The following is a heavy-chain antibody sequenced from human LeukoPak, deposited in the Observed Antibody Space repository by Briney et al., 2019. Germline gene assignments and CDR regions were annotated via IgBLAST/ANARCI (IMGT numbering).Heavy chain of an antibody. CDR2: INHSGST. D-gene: IGHD2-21*02. Sequence: SEALSLTCAVYGGSFSGYYWSWIRQPPGKGLEWIGEINHSGSTNYNPSLKSRVTISVDTSKNQFSLKLSSVTAADTAVYYCAGVTYNWFDPWGQGTLVTVSS. CDR3: AGVTYNWFDP. V-gene: IGHV4-34*01. J-gene: IGHJ5*02. CDR1: GGSFSGYY.